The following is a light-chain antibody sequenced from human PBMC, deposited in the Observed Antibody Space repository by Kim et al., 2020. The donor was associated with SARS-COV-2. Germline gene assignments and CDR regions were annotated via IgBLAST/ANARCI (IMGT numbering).Light chain of an antibody. J-gene: IGLJ2*01. CDR3: QAWDSTTVV. CDR1: KLGDKY. V-gene: IGLV3-1*01. CDR2: HDY. Sequence: SYELTQPPSVSVSPGQTANISCSGDKLGDKYACWYQQRPGQAPILVIYHDYKRASRFPERFSGSTSGNTATLTISGAQAVDEAEYYCQAWDSTTVVFGGG.